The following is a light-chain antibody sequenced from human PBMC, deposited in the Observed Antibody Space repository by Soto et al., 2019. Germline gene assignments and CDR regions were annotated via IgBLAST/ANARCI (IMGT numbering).Light chain of an antibody. CDR1: QSVSSSY. V-gene: IGKV3-20*01. J-gene: IGKJ2*01. CDR3: HQYGSSPLYT. CDR2: GAS. Sequence: EIVLTQSPGTLSLSPGEIATLSCRASQSVSSSYLAWYQQKPGQAPRLLIYGASSRATGIPDRFSGSGSGTDFTLTISRLEPEDFEVYYCHQYGSSPLYTFGQGNKLEIK.